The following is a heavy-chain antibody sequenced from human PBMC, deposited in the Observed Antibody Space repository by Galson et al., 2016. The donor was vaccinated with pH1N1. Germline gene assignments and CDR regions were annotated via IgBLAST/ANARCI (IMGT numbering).Heavy chain of an antibody. CDR3: AREPYGTGGFGY. CDR1: GYTFTGYY. D-gene: IGHD3/OR15-3a*01. J-gene: IGHJ4*02. CDR2: INPNNGGT. V-gene: IGHV1-2*02. Sequence: SVKVSCKASGYTFTGYYIHWVRQAPGQGLEWVAWINPNNGGTKYAQKFQGRVTLTRDTTISTAYLEVDRLTSDDTALFYCAREPYGTGGFGYWGQGTLVTVSS.